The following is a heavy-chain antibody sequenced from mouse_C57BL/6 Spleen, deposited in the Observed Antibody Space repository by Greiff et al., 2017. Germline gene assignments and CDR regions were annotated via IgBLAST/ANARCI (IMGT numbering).Heavy chain of an antibody. CDR1: GYTFTDYY. CDR3: ARSYDGYPPWFGY. CDR2: INPNNGGT. Sequence: EVQLQQSGPELVKPGASVKISCKASGYTFTDYYMNWVKQSHGKSLEWIGDINPNNGGTSYNQKFKGKATLTVDKSSSTAYMELRSLTSEDSAVYYGARSYDGYPPWFGYWGQGTLVTVSA. V-gene: IGHV1-26*01. J-gene: IGHJ3*01. D-gene: IGHD2-3*01.